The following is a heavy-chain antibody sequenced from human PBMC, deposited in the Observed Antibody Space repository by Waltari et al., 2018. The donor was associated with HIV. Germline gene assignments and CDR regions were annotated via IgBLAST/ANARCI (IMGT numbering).Heavy chain of an antibody. Sequence: QVQLVQSGAEVKKPGASVKVSCKASGYTFSSYDINWVRQATGQGLEWMGWMNPDSGNTGYTQKFQGRVTMTRNTSISTAYMELSSLRSEDTAVYYCASHYESGTYSGTFDIWGQGTTVTVSS. CDR3: ASHYESGTYSGTFDI. CDR2: MNPDSGNT. D-gene: IGHD1-26*01. V-gene: IGHV1-8*02. CDR1: GYTFSSYD. J-gene: IGHJ3*02.